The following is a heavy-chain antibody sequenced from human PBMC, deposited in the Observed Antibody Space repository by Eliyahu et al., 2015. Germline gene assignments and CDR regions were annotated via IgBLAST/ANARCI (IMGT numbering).Heavy chain of an antibody. J-gene: IGHJ4*02. V-gene: IGHV4-4*07. Sequence: QVQLQESGPRLVKPSEXLSLTCXXAGGPISGYFWSWLRQPAGKGLEWIGRIYSGVTTNYNPSLKSRVTLSVDTSKNQFSLNLTSVTAADTAVYYCAREDYGSGSTRPLDYWGQGTLVTVSS. CDR2: IYSGVTT. CDR1: GGPISGYF. D-gene: IGHD3-10*01. CDR3: AREDYGSGSTRPLDY.